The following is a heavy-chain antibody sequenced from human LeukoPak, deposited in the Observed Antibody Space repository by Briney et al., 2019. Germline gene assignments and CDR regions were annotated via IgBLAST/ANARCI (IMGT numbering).Heavy chain of an antibody. D-gene: IGHD6-19*01. CDR2: ISSSGSTI. CDR1: GFTVSTNY. CDR3: AGNPAVAETNWFDP. V-gene: IGHV3-11*01. Sequence: GGSLRLSCAASGFTVSTNYMSWVRQAPGKGLEWVSYISSSGSTIYYADSVKGRFTISRDNAKNSLYLQMNSLRAEDTAVYYCAGNPAVAETNWFDPWGQGTLVTVSS. J-gene: IGHJ5*02.